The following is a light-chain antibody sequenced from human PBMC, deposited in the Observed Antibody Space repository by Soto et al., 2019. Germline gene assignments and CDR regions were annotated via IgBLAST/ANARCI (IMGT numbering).Light chain of an antibody. V-gene: IGLV4-60*02. J-gene: IGLJ3*02. CDR3: ETWDSNTRV. Sequence: QLVLTQSSSASASLGSSVKLTCTLSSGHSSYIIAWHQQQPGKAPRYLMKLEGSGSYNKGSGVPDRFSGSSSGADRYLTISNLPCEDEADYYCETWDSNTRVFGGGTKLTVL. CDR1: SGHSSYI. CDR2: LEGSGSY.